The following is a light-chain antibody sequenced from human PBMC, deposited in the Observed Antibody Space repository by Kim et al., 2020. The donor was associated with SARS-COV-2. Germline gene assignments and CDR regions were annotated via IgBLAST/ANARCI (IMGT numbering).Light chain of an antibody. CDR3: QQYKNWPPIT. J-gene: IGKJ5*01. Sequence: EVVMTQSPATLSVSPGERATLSCRASQSVSTDLAWYQQKSGQAPRLLIYGAYTRATGIPARFSGSGSGTEFTLTISGLQSEDLAVYYCQQYKNWPPITFGQGTRLEIK. CDR2: GAY. CDR1: QSVSTD. V-gene: IGKV3D-15*01.